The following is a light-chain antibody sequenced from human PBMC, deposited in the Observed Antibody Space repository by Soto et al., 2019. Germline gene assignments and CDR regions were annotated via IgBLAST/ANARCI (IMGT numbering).Light chain of an antibody. CDR3: QEHYSGPPVA. CDR1: QSVSSY. J-gene: IGKJ3*01. CDR2: DAS. V-gene: IGKV3-11*01. Sequence: EIVLTQSPATLSLSPGERATLSCRASQSVSSYLAWYQQKPGQAPRLLIYDASNRATGIPARFSGSGSGTDFTLTITSLQPEDVATYYCQEHYSGPPVAFGPGTKVDV.